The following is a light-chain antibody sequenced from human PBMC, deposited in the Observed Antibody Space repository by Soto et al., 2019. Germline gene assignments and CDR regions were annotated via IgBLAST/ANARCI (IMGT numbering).Light chain of an antibody. CDR1: SSDVGRYNY. Sequence: QSVLTQPAPVSGSPGQAITISCTGTSSDVGRYNYVPWYQQHPGKAPKLIIYDVSNRPSGVSNRFSGSKSGNTASLTISGLQAEDEADYYCNSYTSSSTYVFGPGTKVTVL. CDR2: DVS. V-gene: IGLV2-14*01. CDR3: NSYTSSSTYV. J-gene: IGLJ1*01.